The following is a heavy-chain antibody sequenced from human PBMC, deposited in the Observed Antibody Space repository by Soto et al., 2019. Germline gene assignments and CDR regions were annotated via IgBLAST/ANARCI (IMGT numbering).Heavy chain of an antibody. CDR2: IIPIFGTA. J-gene: IGHJ5*02. CDR3: AIIAVAGTQDWIDP. D-gene: IGHD6-19*01. V-gene: IGHV1-69*13. Sequence: GASVKVSCKASGGTFSSYAISWVRQAPGQGLEWMGGIIPIFGTANYAQKFQGRVTITADESTSTAYMELSSLRSEDTAVYYCAIIAVAGTQDWIDPWGQGTLVTVSS. CDR1: GGTFSSYA.